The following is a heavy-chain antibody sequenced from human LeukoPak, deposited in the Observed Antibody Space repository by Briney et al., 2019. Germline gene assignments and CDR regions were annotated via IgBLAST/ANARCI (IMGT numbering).Heavy chain of an antibody. V-gene: IGHV4-59*01. CDR3: ARGSLIAAAGPYNWFDP. J-gene: IGHJ5*02. Sequence: SETLSLTCTVSGGSISSYYWSWIRQPPGKGLEWIGYIYYSGSTNYNPSLKSRVTISVDTSKNQFPLKLSSVTAADPAVYYCARGSLIAAAGPYNWFDPWGQGTLVTVSS. D-gene: IGHD6-13*01. CDR2: IYYSGST. CDR1: GGSISSYY.